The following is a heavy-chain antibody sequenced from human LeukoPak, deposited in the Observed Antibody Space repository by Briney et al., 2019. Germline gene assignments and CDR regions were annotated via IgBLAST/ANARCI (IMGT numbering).Heavy chain of an antibody. CDR3: ARLGSGSYRD. CDR2: IYYSGST. V-gene: IGHV4-31*03. D-gene: IGHD1-26*01. CDR1: GGSISSGSYY. Sequence: SETLSLTCTVSGGSISSGSYYWSWIRQHPGKGLEWIGYIYYSGSTYYNPSLKSRVTISVDTSKNQFSLKLSSVTAADTAVYYCARLGSGSYRDWGQGTLVTVSS. J-gene: IGHJ4*02.